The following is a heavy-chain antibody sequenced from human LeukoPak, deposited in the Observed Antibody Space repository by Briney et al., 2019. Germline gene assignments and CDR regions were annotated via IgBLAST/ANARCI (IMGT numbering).Heavy chain of an antibody. CDR3: ARDESTYRIAAADSYYYMDV. V-gene: IGHV3-7*01. CDR1: GFTFSSYW. J-gene: IGHJ6*03. D-gene: IGHD6-13*01. Sequence: GGSLRLSCAASGFTFSSYWMSWVRQAPGKGLEWVANIKQDGSEKYYVDSVKGRFTISRDNAKNSLYLQMNSLRAEDTAVYYCARDESTYRIAAADSYYYMDVWGKGTTVTVSS. CDR2: IKQDGSEK.